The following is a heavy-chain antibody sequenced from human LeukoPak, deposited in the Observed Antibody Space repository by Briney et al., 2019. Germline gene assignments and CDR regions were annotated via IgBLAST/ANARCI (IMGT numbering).Heavy chain of an antibody. CDR1: GYSFTSYW. CDR2: IYPGDSDT. D-gene: IGHD3-3*01. Sequence: GESLKIFCKASGYSFTSYWIGWVRQMPGKGLEWMGIIYPGDSDTRYSPSFQGQVTISADKSISTAYLQWSSLKASDTAMYYCARRPTYYDFWSGPSGDAFDIWGQGTMVTVSS. CDR3: ARRPTYYDFWSGPSGDAFDI. V-gene: IGHV5-51*01. J-gene: IGHJ3*02.